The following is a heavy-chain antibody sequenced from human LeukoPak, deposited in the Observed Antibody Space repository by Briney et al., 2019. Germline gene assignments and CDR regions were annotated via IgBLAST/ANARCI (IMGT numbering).Heavy chain of an antibody. J-gene: IGHJ4*02. CDR3: ATALTYYYGSGSFDY. Sequence: ASVKVSCKASGYTFTSYYMHWVRQAPGQGLEWMGIINPSGGSTSYAQKFQGRVTMTRDTSTSTVYMELSSLRSEDTAVYYCATALTYYYGSGSFDYWGQGSLVTVSS. D-gene: IGHD3-10*01. CDR2: INPSGGST. V-gene: IGHV1-46*01. CDR1: GYTFTSYY.